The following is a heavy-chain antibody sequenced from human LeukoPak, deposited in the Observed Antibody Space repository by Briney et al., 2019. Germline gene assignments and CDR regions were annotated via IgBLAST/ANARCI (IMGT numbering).Heavy chain of an antibody. CDR2: IRFYGSDE. V-gene: IGHV3-33*06. J-gene: IGHJ5*02. CDR1: GFIFSSSG. CDR3: VQHRGIEGPMT. Sequence: PGRSLRLSRVASGFIFSSSGMHWVRQAPGKALEWVAVIRFYGSDEEYADSVKGRFTISRDNSKSTLYLHMDSLRAEDTATYYCVQHRGIEGPMTWGQGTLVTVSS. D-gene: IGHD3-22*01.